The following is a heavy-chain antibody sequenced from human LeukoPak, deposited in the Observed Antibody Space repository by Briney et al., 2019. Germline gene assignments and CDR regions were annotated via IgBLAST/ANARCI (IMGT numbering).Heavy chain of an antibody. Sequence: QPGRSQTLSCAPSGFTFSNYGMHCVRHAPSKWLEWLAVIWYEGSHKYYADSVKGRLTISRDHTKNTLYMQIKSLRAKHTDVSYGPKDRDTAMEIDYWGQRALCTVSS. CDR2: IWYEGSHK. CDR1: GFTFSNYG. J-gene: IGHJ4*02. V-gene: IGHV3-33*06. CDR3: PKDRDTAMEIDY. D-gene: IGHD5-18*01.